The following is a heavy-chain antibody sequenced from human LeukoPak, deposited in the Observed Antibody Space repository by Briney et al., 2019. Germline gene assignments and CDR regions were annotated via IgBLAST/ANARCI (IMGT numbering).Heavy chain of an antibody. D-gene: IGHD1-26*01. V-gene: IGHV3-53*01. Sequence: PGGSLRLSCAASGFTVSLNYMSWVRQAPGKGLEWVSVIYGGGTTYYADSVTGRFTMSRDNTKNTVYLQMNSLRAEDTAVYYCARGSLGDGSLLIDYWGQGTLVTVS. CDR3: ARGSLGDGSLLIDY. CDR2: IYGGGTT. J-gene: IGHJ4*02. CDR1: GFTVSLNY.